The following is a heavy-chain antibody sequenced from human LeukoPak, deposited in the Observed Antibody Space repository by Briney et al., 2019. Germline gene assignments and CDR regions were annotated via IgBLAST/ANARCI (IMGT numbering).Heavy chain of an antibody. CDR2: ISSSRTYI. J-gene: IGHJ2*01. Sequence: GGSLRLSCAASGFTFTDYTMNWVRQAPGKGLEWVSSISSSRTYIYYADSVKGRFTISRDNAKNSLYLQMNSLRAEDTAVYYCARAPSGWSDYWYFDLWGRGTLVTVSS. CDR1: GFTFTDYT. CDR3: ARAPSGWSDYWYFDL. V-gene: IGHV3-21*01. D-gene: IGHD6-19*01.